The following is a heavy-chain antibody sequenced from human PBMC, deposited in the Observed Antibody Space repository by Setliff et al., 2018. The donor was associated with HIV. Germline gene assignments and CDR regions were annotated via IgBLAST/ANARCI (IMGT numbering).Heavy chain of an antibody. D-gene: IGHD2-2*01. CDR2: IWYDGSNE. Sequence: GGSLRLSCAASGFSLSCHGMHWVRQAPGKGLEWVAIIWYDGSNEYYADSVKGRFTISRDNSKNTLYLQMDSLRAEDTAVYYCVRDQNTPSRCRSKTCINPGDYWGLGTLVTVSS. CDR3: VRDQNTPSRCRSKTCINPGDY. V-gene: IGHV3-33*01. CDR1: GFSLSCHG. J-gene: IGHJ4*02.